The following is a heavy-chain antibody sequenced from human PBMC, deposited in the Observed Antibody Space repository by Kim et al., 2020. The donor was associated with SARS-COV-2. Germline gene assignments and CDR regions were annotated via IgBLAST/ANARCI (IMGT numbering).Heavy chain of an antibody. CDR3: ARGLIVATIFNYYYYMDV. J-gene: IGHJ6*03. D-gene: IGHD5-12*01. CDR2: MNPNSGNT. V-gene: IGHV1-8*01. Sequence: ASVKVSCKASGYTFTSYDINWVRQATGQGLEWMGWMNPNSGNTGYAQKFQGRVTMTRNTSISTAYMELSSLRSEDTAVYYCARGLIVATIFNYYYYMDVWGKGTTVTVSS. CDR1: GYTFTSYD.